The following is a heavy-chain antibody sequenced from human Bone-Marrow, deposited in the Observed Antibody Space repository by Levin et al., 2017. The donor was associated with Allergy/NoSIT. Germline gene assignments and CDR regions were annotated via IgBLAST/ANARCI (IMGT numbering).Heavy chain of an antibody. CDR1: GFTFSFYG. CDR2: IWYDGSNK. CDR3: ARDSRDGYNFGMFSD. V-gene: IGHV3-33*01. D-gene: IGHD5-24*01. Sequence: GGSLRLSCAASGFTFSFYGMHWVRQAPGKGLEWLAVIWYDGSNKYYADSVKGRFTISRDNSKNTLYLQMNSLRAEDTAVYYCARDSRDGYNFGMFSDWGQGTLVTVSA. J-gene: IGHJ4*02.